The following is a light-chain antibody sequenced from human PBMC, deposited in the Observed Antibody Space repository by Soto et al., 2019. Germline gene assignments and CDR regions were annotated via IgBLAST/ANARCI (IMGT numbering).Light chain of an antibody. CDR3: QQYNSYSWT. CDR1: QSISSW. V-gene: IGKV1-5*01. CDR2: DAS. Sequence: QSPSTLSASVGDRVTITCRASQSISSWLAWYQQKPGKAPKLLIYDASSLESGVPSRFSGSGSGTEFTLTISSLQPDDFATYYCQQYNSYSWTFGQGTKVDIK. J-gene: IGKJ1*01.